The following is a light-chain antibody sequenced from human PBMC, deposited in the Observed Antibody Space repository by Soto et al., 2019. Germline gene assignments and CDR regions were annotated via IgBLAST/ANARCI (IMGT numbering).Light chain of an antibody. CDR3: MQGTQWAWT. Sequence: DVVMTQSPPSLPVTLGQPASLSCRSSQSLVHSDGNTYLNWFQQRPGHSPRRLIYKVSKRDSGVPDRFSGSGSGTEFSLRISRVEAEDVGVYYCMQGTQWAWTFGQGTKVEIK. J-gene: IGKJ1*01. V-gene: IGKV2-30*02. CDR2: KVS. CDR1: QSLVHSDGNTY.